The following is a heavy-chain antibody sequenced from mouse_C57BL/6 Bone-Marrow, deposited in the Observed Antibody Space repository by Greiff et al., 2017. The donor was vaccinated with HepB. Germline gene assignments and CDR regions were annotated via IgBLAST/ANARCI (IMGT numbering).Heavy chain of an antibody. J-gene: IGHJ3*01. CDR1: GFTFSDYG. CDR2: ISSGSSTI. D-gene: IGHD2-5*01. V-gene: IGHV5-17*01. CDR3: AREGYSNSFAY. Sequence: EVMLVESGGGLVKPGGSLKLSCAASGFTFSDYGMHWVRQAPEKGLEWVAYISSGSSTIYYADTVKGRFTISRDNAKNTLFLQMTSLRSEDTAMYYCAREGYSNSFAYWGQGTLVTVSA.